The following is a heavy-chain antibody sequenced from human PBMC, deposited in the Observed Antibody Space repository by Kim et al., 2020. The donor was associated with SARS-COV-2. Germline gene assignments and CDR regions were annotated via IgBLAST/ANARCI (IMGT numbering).Heavy chain of an antibody. Sequence: ASVKVSCKASGYTFTRYAIHWVRQAPGQRLEWMGWINAGNGKTKYSQKFQGRVTITRDTSASTAYMEVSSLTSEDTAVYYCAGYGSGSYEIDYWGQGTLVTVSS. D-gene: IGHD3-10*01. V-gene: IGHV1-3*01. CDR2: INAGNGKT. J-gene: IGHJ4*02. CDR1: GYTFTRYA. CDR3: AGYGSGSYEIDY.